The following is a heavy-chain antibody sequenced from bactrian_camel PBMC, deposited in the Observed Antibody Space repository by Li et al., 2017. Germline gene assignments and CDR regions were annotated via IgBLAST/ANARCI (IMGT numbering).Heavy chain of an antibody. CDR1: RFTAC. V-gene: IGHV3S53*01. D-gene: IGHD5*01. Sequence: HVQLVESGGGSVQAGGSLRLSCAASRFTACMGWFREAPGKEREFVPALRNDGSTNYADSVKGRFTISLDNAKTTVYLQMNDLKPEDTAVYYCAADSIRPACGWYPVSPLDAWGQGTQVTVS. CDR3: AADSIRPACGWYPVSPLDA. J-gene: IGHJ3*01. CDR2: LRNDGST.